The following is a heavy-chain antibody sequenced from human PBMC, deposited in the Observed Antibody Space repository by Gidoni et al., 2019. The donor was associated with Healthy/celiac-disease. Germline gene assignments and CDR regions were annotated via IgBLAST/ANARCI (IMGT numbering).Heavy chain of an antibody. CDR2: IYHSGGT. D-gene: IGHD6-19*01. CDR3: ARGGAYSSGPAGY. Sequence: QVQLQESGPGLLKPSETLSLTCAVSGYSLSSGYYWGWIRQPPGKGLEWIGSIYHSGGTYYNPSLKSRVTISVDTSKNQCSLKLSAVTAADTAVYYCARGGAYSSGPAGYWGQGTLVTVSS. J-gene: IGHJ4*02. V-gene: IGHV4-38-2*01. CDR1: GYSLSSGYY.